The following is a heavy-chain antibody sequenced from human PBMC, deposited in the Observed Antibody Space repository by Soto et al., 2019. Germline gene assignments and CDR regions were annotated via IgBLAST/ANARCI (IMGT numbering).Heavy chain of an antibody. V-gene: IGHV1-69*13. CDR1: GGTFSSYA. Sequence: SVKVSCKASGGTFSSYAISWVRQAPGQGLEWMGGIIPIFGTANYAQKFQGRVTITADESTSTAYMELSNLRSEDTAVYYCASYLSYYYDSSGYPYPLDYWGQGTLVTVSS. CDR2: IIPIFGTA. CDR3: ASYLSYYYDSSGYPYPLDY. J-gene: IGHJ4*02. D-gene: IGHD3-22*01.